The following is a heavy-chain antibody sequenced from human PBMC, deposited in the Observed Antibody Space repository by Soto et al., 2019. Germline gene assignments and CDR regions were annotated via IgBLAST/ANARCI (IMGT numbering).Heavy chain of an antibody. J-gene: IGHJ4*02. D-gene: IGHD1-26*01. CDR3: AKDGVGVGATLLDY. V-gene: IGHV3-30*18. CDR1: GFTFSSYG. Sequence: GGSLRLSCAASGFTFSSYGMHWVRQAPGKGLEWVAVISYDGSNKYYADSVKGRFTISRDNSKNTLYLQMNSLRAEDTAVYYCAKDGVGVGATLLDYWGQGTLVTVSS. CDR2: ISYDGSNK.